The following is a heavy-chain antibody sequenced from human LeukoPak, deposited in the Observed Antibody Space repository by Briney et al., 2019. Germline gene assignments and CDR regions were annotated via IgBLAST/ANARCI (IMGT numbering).Heavy chain of an antibody. CDR2: IYYSGST. V-gene: IGHV4-39*01. CDR3: ARLTSGSYYGFDY. Sequence: SETLSLTCTVSGGSISSSSYYWGWIRQPPGKGLEWIGSIYYSGSTYYNPSLKSRVTISVDTSKNQFSLKLSSVTAADTAVYYCARLTSGSYYGFDYWGQGTLVTVSS. D-gene: IGHD1-26*01. J-gene: IGHJ4*02. CDR1: GGSISSSSYY.